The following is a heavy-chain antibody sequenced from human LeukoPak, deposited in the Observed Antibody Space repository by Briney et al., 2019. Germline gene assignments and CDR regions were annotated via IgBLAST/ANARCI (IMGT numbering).Heavy chain of an antibody. CDR2: IIPIFGTA. D-gene: IGHD2-21*02. CDR3: ATSEVTFDF. CDR1: GGTQISYA. J-gene: IGHJ3*01. Sequence: SVQDSCQASGGTQISYALSWVRQAPGQGLEWMGGIIPIFGTANYAQKFQGRVTITADKSTSTAYMELSSLRSEDTAVYYCATSEVTFDFWGQGTMVTVSS. V-gene: IGHV1-69*06.